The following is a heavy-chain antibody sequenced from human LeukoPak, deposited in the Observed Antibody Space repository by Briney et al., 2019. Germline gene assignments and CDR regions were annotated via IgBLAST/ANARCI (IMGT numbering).Heavy chain of an antibody. D-gene: IGHD3-9*01. Sequence: GGSLRLSCAASGFTFSSYAMSWVRQAPRKGLEWVSAISGSGGSTYYADSVKGRFTISRDNSKNTVYLQMNSLRVDDMAVYYCAREALGSDWLPYGMDVWGQGSTVIVSS. CDR2: ISGSGGST. J-gene: IGHJ6*02. V-gene: IGHV3-23*01. CDR1: GFTFSSYA. CDR3: AREALGSDWLPYGMDV.